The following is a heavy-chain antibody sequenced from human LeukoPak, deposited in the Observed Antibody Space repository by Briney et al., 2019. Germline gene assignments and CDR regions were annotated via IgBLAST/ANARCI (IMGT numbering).Heavy chain of an antibody. CDR1: GFTFNKYA. CDR2: INAEGGST. D-gene: IGHD3-3*01. J-gene: IGHJ4*02. Sequence: PGGSLRLSCAASGFTFNKYALHWVRQAPGKGLDYVSGINAEGGSTYYADSVRVRFTISRDNSKNTLYLQMNSLRAEDTAVYYCARDLLEWYFDYWGQGTLVTVSS. V-gene: IGHV3-64*04. CDR3: ARDLLEWYFDY.